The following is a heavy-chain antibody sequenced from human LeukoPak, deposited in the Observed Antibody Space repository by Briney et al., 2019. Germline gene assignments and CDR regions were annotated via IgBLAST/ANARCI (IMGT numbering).Heavy chain of an antibody. D-gene: IGHD3-10*01. CDR1: GGSFSGYY. CDR2: INHSGST. CDR3: ARRKTRLLWFGGGWFDP. V-gene: IGHV4-34*01. Sequence: SETLSLTCAVYGGSFSGYYWSWIRQSPGKGLEWIGEINHSGSTNYNPSLKSRVTLSVDTSKNQFSLKLSSVTAADTAVYYCARRKTRLLWFGGGWFDPWGQGTLVTVSS. J-gene: IGHJ5*02.